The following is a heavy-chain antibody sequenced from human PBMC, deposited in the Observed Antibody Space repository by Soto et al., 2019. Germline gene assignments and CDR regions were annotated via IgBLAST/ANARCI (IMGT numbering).Heavy chain of an antibody. J-gene: IGHJ4*02. D-gene: IGHD3-16*01. V-gene: IGHV3-15*07. CDR3: TTAMGDY. CDR2: IKNKTDGETT. CDR1: GFIFNDAW. Sequence: GGSLRLSCAASGFIFNDAWMNWVRQAPGKGLEWVGRIKNKTDGETTDYAAPVKGRFTISRDDSKNTLYLQMNSLKTEDTAVYYCTTAMGDYWGQGTLVTVSS.